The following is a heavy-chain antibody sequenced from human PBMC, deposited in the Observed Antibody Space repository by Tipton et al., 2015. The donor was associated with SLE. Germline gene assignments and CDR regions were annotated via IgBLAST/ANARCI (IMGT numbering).Heavy chain of an antibody. V-gene: IGHV4-59*01. CDR3: ASSYSDYGMDV. Sequence: LRLSCTVPGGSINNSYWNWIRQPPGKAPEWIGYIYYSGSTNYNPSLKSRVTISVDTSKNQISLQLSSVTAADTAVYYCASSYSDYGMDVWDQGP. CDR1: GGSINNSY. CDR2: IYYSGST. D-gene: IGHD3-10*01. J-gene: IGHJ6*02.